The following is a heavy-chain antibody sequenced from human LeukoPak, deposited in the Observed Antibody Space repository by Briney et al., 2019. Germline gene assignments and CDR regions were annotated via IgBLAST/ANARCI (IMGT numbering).Heavy chain of an antibody. J-gene: IGHJ4*02. CDR2: IYYSGNT. CDR1: GGSISSGGYY. CDR3: ASLYSSSLVVDY. Sequence: PSETLSLTCTVSGGSISSGGYYWSWIRQHPGKGLEWIGHIYYSGNTYYNPSLKSRATISVDASKNQFSLKLNSVTAADTAVYYCASLYSSSLVVDYWGQGTLVTVSS. V-gene: IGHV4-31*03. D-gene: IGHD6-13*01.